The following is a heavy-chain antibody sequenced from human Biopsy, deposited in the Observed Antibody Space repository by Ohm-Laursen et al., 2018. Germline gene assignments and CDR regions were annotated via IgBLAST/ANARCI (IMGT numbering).Heavy chain of an antibody. D-gene: IGHD3-22*01. V-gene: IGHV4-59*12. CDR1: GGPIDSYY. CDR2: IYFTGRT. CDR3: ARDRGYYSDRTVPGYFDL. J-gene: IGHJ2*01. Sequence: SETLSLTCTVSGGPIDSYYWSWIRQPPGKALEWIGYIYFTGRTSYNPSLKSRVTMSVNTSKKQFSLRLSSVTAADTAVYYCARDRGYYSDRTVPGYFDLWGRGTLVTVSS.